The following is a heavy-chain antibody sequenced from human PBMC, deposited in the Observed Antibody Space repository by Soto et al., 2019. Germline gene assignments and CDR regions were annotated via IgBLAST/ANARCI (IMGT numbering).Heavy chain of an antibody. D-gene: IGHD3-10*01. CDR1: GYTFTSSG. Sequence: ASVKVSCKASGYTFTSSGISWVRQAPGQGLEWMGWISAYNGNTNYAQKLQGRVTMTTDTSTSTAYMELRSLRSDDTAVYYCAREGGSVLLWFGESLYGMDVWGQGTTVTVS. CDR3: AREGGSVLLWFGESLYGMDV. J-gene: IGHJ6*02. CDR2: ISAYNGNT. V-gene: IGHV1-18*04.